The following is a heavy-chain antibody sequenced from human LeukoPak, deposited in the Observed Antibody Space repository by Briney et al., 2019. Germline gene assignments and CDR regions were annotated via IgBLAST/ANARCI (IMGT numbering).Heavy chain of an antibody. CDR3: ASSRGYSSSWRYYFDY. D-gene: IGHD6-13*01. V-gene: IGHV4-34*01. CDR2: INHSGST. CDR1: GGSFSGYY. J-gene: IGHJ4*02. Sequence: PSETLSLTCAVYGGSFSGYYWSWIRQPPGKGLEWIGEINHSGSTNYNPSLKSRVTISVDTSKNQFSLKLSSVTAVDTAVYYCASSRGYSSSWRYYFDYWGQGTLVTVSS.